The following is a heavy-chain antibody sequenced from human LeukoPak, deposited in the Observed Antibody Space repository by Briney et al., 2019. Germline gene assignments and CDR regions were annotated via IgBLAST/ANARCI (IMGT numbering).Heavy chain of an antibody. D-gene: IGHD2-2*01. CDR2: IYTSGST. Sequence: SETLSLTCTGSGGSISSYYWSWIRQPAGKGLEWIGRIYTSGSTNYNPSLKSRVTMSVDTSKNQFSLKLRSVTAADTAVYYCARIVVPAATVLGCWFDPWGQGTLVTVSS. J-gene: IGHJ5*02. CDR3: ARIVVPAATVLGCWFDP. CDR1: GGSISSYY. V-gene: IGHV4-4*07.